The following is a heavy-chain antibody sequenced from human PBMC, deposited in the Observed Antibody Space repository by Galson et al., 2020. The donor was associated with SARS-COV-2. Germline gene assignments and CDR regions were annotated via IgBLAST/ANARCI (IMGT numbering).Heavy chain of an antibody. CDR3: ARDGGGTHY. Sequence: SETLSLTCTVPGGSISSSSYYWGWIRQPPGKGLEWIGSIYYSGSTYYNPSLKSRVTISVDTSKNQFSLKLSSVTAADTAVYYCARDGGGTHYWGQGTLVTVSS. V-gene: IGHV4-39*07. J-gene: IGHJ4*02. CDR1: GGSISSSSYY. D-gene: IGHD1-26*01. CDR2: IYYSGST.